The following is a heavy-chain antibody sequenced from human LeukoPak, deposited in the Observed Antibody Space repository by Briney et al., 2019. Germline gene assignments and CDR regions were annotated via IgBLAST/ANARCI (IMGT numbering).Heavy chain of an antibody. CDR2: IYTSGST. Sequence: PSDSLSLTCTVSGGSISSDYCSWIRQPPGKGLGWIGYIYTSGSTNYNPSLKSRVTISVDTSKNQFSLKLSSVTAADTAVYYCARVRYYTSNYYYYMDVWGKGTTVTVSS. CDR3: ARVRYYTSNYYYYMDV. V-gene: IGHV4-4*08. CDR1: GGSISSDY. D-gene: IGHD2-2*02. J-gene: IGHJ6*03.